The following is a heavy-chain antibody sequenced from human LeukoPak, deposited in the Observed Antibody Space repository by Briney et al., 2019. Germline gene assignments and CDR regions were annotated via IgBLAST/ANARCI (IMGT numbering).Heavy chain of an antibody. J-gene: IGHJ4*02. D-gene: IGHD1-1*01. CDR1: GFTFRSYA. CDR3: ARVADWNGHDY. V-gene: IGHV3-64*01. CDR2: ISSNGGST. Sequence: PGGSLRPSCAASGFTFRSYAMHWVRQAPGKGLEYVSAISSNGGSTYYANSVKGRFTISRDNSKNTLYLQMGSLRAEDMAVYYCARVADWNGHDYWGQGTLVTVSS.